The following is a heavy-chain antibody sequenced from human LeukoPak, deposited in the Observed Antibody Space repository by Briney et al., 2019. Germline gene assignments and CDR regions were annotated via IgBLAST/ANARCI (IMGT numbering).Heavy chain of an antibody. J-gene: IGHJ4*02. Sequence: SVRVSCKASGGTFSSYAISWVRQAPGQGLEWMGGIIPIFGTANYAQKFQGRVTITADESTSTAYMELSSLRSGDTAVYYCASNYYDSSGYYGFDYWGQGTLVTVSS. D-gene: IGHD3-22*01. CDR1: GGTFSSYA. V-gene: IGHV1-69*13. CDR3: ASNYYDSSGYYGFDY. CDR2: IIPIFGTA.